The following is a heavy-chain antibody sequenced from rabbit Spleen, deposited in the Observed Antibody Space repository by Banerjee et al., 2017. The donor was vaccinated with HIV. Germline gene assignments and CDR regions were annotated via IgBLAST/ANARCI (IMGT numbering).Heavy chain of an antibody. CDR1: GFSFSSSYY. CDR3: ARGYSTYLVNAFDP. CDR2: IGTSSGST. J-gene: IGHJ2*01. D-gene: IGHD8-1*01. V-gene: IGHV1S45*01. Sequence: QEQLVESGGDLVKPEGSLTLTCTASGFSFSSSYYMSWVRQAPGKGLEWIAWIGTSSGSTWYASWVNGRFTISKTSSTTVTLQMTSLTAADTATYFCARGYSTYLVNAFDPWGPGHPRHRL.